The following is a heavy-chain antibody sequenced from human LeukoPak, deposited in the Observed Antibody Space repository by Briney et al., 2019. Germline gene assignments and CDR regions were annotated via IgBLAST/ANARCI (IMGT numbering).Heavy chain of an antibody. D-gene: IGHD3-10*01. V-gene: IGHV1-2*02. J-gene: IGHJ5*02. CDR2: INPNSGAT. CDR3: ARGRFGEWDNWFDP. CDR1: GYTFTVYY. Sequence: ASVKVSCKASGYTFTVYYIHWVRQAPGQGREWMAWINPNSGATNYAQKFQGRVTITRDTSISTAYMELSRLTSDDTAVYFCARGRFGEWDNWFDPWGQGTLVTVSS.